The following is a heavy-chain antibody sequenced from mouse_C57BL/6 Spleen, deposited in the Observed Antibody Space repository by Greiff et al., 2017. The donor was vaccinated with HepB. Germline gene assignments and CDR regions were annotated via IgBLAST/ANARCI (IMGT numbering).Heavy chain of an antibody. D-gene: IGHD2-3*01. CDR1: GYTFTDYN. CDR3: ARGEDGYYPWFAY. V-gene: IGHV1-22*01. CDR2: INPNNGGT. J-gene: IGHJ3*01. Sequence: VQLQQSGPELVKPGASVKMSCKASGYTFTDYNMHWVKQSHGKSLEWIGYINPNNGGTSYNQKFKGKATLTVNKSSSTAYMELRSLTSEDSAVYYCARGEDGYYPWFAYWGQGTLVTVSA.